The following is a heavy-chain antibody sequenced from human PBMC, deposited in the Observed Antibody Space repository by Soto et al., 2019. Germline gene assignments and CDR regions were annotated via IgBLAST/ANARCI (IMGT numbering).Heavy chain of an antibody. V-gene: IGHV3-30*18. Sequence: GGSLRLSCAASGFTFSSYGMHWVRQAPGKGLEWVAVISYDGSNKYYADSVKGRFTISRDNSKNTLYLQMNSLRAEDTAVYYCAKERRHYDFWSGPPPSNPDYWGQGTLVTVSS. CDR3: AKERRHYDFWSGPPPSNPDY. D-gene: IGHD3-3*01. CDR2: ISYDGSNK. CDR1: GFTFSSYG. J-gene: IGHJ4*02.